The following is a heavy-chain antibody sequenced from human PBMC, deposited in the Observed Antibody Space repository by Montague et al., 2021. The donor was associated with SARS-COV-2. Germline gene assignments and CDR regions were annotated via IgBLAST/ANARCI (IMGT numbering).Heavy chain of an antibody. V-gene: IGHV4-59*01. CDR1: NGSISSSW. D-gene: IGHD1-1*01. Sequence: SETLSLTCTVSNGSISSSWWSWIRQPPGKGLEWIGYVYYTGSTNXNPSLWSRVTISVDASKNLFSLKLISVTVADTAFYYCARGCIELNCNAFEIWGQGTMVTVSS. CDR2: VYYTGST. CDR3: ARGCIELNCNAFEI. J-gene: IGHJ3*02.